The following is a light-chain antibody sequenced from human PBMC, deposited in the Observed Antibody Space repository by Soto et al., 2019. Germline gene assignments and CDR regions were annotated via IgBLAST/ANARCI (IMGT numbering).Light chain of an antibody. J-gene: IGKJ4*01. CDR3: QQRNNWPPAT. Sequence: EIVLTQSPATLSLSPGERATLSCRASQSVGRHLAWYQQIPGQAPRLLIYDASNRATGVPARFSGSGSGTDFTLSISSLEPEDFAVYYCQQRNNWPPATFGGGTKVEIK. V-gene: IGKV3-11*01. CDR2: DAS. CDR1: QSVGRH.